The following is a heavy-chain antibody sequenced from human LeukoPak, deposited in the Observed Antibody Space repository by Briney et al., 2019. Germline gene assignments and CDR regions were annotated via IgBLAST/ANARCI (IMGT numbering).Heavy chain of an antibody. D-gene: IGHD3-22*01. CDR2: IYYSGST. V-gene: IGHV4-30-4*01. CDR3: ARGPSITMIVVVMDAFDI. CDR1: GGSISSGDYY. Sequence: SETLSFTRTVSGGSISSGDYYRSWIRQPPGKGLEWIGYIYYSGSTYYNPSLKSRVTISVDTSKNQFSLKLSSVTAADTAVYYCARGPSITMIVVVMDAFDIWGQGTMVTVSS. J-gene: IGHJ3*02.